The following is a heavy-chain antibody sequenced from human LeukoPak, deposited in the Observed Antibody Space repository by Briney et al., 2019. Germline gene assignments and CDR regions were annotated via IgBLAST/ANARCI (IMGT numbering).Heavy chain of an antibody. J-gene: IGHJ6*03. CDR3: ARESRIVEGDGYYIDV. CDR1: DYSISSGYGYY. D-gene: IGHD1-26*01. Sequence: SETLSLTCTVSDYSISSGYGYYWGWIRQPPGKGLEWIGNIYHSGITYYNHFNSSLKSRVTISIDTSKNQFSLRLTSVTAADTAVYYCARESRIVEGDGYYIDVWGKGTTVTV. V-gene: IGHV4-38-2*02. CDR2: IYHSGIT.